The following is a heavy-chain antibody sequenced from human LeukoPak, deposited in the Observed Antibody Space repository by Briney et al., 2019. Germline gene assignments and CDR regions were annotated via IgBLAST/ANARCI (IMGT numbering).Heavy chain of an antibody. D-gene: IGHD3-10*01. CDR2: IIPIFGTA. J-gene: IGHJ6*02. V-gene: IGHV1-69*13. Sequence: ASVKVSCKASGGTFSSYAISWVRQAPGQGLEWMGGIIPIFGTANYAQKFQGRVTITADESTSTAYMELSSLRSEDTAVYYCASFMVRGVPYYYGMDVWGQGTTVTVSS. CDR3: ASFMVRGVPYYYGMDV. CDR1: GGTFSSYA.